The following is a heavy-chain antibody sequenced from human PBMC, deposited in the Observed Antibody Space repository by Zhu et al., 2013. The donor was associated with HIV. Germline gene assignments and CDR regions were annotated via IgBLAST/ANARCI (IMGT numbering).Heavy chain of an antibody. CDR3: ARVYTSGWYEFDY. Sequence: QVQLVQSGAEVKKPGSSVKVSCKASGDTFSRYPITWVRQAPGQGLEWMGWINPNSGGTNYAQKFQGRVTMTRDTSISTAYMELSRLRSDDTAVYYCARVYTSGWYEFDYWGQGTLVTVSS. J-gene: IGHJ4*02. CDR2: INPNSGGT. V-gene: IGHV1-2*02. CDR1: GDTFSRYP. D-gene: IGHD6-19*01.